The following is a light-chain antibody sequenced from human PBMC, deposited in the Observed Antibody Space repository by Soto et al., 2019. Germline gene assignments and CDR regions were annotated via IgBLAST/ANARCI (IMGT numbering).Light chain of an antibody. J-gene: IGLJ2*01. CDR3: AAWDDSLSGVV. V-gene: IGLV1-47*01. CDR1: SSNIGSNY. CDR2: RNN. Sequence: QSVLTQPPSASGTPGQRVTISCSGSSSNIGSNYVYWYQQLPGTAPKLLIYRNNQRPSGVPDRFSGSKSGTSASLAICGLRSEDEADYYCAAWDDSLSGVVFGGGTQLTVL.